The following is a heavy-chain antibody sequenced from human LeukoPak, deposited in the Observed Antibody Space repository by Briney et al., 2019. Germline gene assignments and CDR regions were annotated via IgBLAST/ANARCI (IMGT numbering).Heavy chain of an antibody. D-gene: IGHD3-10*01. Sequence: GGSLRLSCAASTFTFSSYEMNWVRQAPGKGLEWVSYISSSGSTIYYADSVKGRFTISRDNAKNSLYLQMNSLRAEDTAVYYCARANMVRGVISYYYYMDVWGKGTTVTISS. CDR1: TFTFSSYE. CDR3: ARANMVRGVISYYYYMDV. V-gene: IGHV3-48*03. CDR2: ISSSGSTI. J-gene: IGHJ6*03.